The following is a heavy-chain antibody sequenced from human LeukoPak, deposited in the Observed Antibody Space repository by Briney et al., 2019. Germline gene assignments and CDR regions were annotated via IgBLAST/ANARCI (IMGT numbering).Heavy chain of an antibody. CDR2: ISSSSSYI. CDR3: AKGGSFYYYYYMDV. CDR1: GFTFSSYS. V-gene: IGHV3-21*04. J-gene: IGHJ6*03. Sequence: KAGGSLRLSCAASGFTFSSYSMNWVRQAPGKGLEWVTSISSSSSYIYYADSVKGRFTISRDNAKNSLYLQMNSLRAEDTALYYCAKGGSFYYYYYMDVWGKGTTVTISS.